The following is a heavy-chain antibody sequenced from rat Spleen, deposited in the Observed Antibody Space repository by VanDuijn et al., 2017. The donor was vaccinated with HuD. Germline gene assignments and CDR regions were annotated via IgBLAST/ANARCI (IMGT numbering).Heavy chain of an antibody. D-gene: IGHD1-12*02. CDR2: INYSGST. CDR3: ARSDGTHYYLPFAN. CDR1: GYSITSNY. V-gene: IGHV3-1*01. J-gene: IGHJ3*01. Sequence: EVQLQESGPGLVKPSQSLSLTCSVTGYSITSNYWGWIRKFPGNKMEWIGHINYSGSTTYNPSLKSRISITRDTSKNQFFLQVNSVTTEDTATYYCARSDGTHYYLPFANWGQGTLVTVSS.